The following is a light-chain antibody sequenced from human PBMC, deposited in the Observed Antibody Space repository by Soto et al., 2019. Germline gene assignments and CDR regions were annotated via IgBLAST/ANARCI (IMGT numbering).Light chain of an antibody. CDR2: DAS. J-gene: IGKJ1*01. CDR3: QQCATPPLT. Sequence: EVVLTQSPGTLSLSAGERATLSCRASQSVSNNYVAWYQHKPGQAPMLLIDDASRRATGIPDRFSGSGSGTDFTLTISRLELEDFAVYYCQQCATPPLTFGEGTRVDIK. V-gene: IGKV3-20*01. CDR1: QSVSNNY.